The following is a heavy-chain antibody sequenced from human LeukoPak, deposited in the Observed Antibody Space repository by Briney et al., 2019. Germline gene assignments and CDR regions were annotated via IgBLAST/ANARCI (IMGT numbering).Heavy chain of an antibody. CDR1: GFTFSRFW. CDR2: IKSDGSET. V-gene: IGHV3-74*03. CDR3: ARVRMGDDFNPFDY. J-gene: IGHJ4*02. Sequence: GGSLRLSCAASGFTFSRFWIYWVRHAPGKGLVWVSRIKSDGSETMYADSVKGRFTISRDNAKNTLYLQMNSLRAEDTAVYYCARVRMGDDFNPFDYWGQGSLGTLSS. D-gene: IGHD3-16*01.